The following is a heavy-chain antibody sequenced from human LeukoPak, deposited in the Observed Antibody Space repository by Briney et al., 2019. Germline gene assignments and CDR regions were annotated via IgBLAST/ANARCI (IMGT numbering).Heavy chain of an antibody. V-gene: IGHV3-72*01. CDR2: IRHKADGYTT. CDR1: GFTFSSYS. CDR3: VRVHDWAFDY. J-gene: IGHJ4*02. Sequence: GSSLRLSCAASGFTFSSYSMDWVRQAPGKGLEWVGRIRHKADGYTTDYAASVKGRFSISRVDSKNSLYLQMNSLKTEDTAVYYCVRVHDWAFDYWGQGALVTVSS. D-gene: IGHD2-21*01.